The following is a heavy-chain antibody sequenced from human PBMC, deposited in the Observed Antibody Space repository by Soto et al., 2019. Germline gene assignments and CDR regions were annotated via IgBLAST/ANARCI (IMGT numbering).Heavy chain of an antibody. J-gene: IGHJ6*02. V-gene: IGHV1-69*01. CDR2: IIPIFGTA. D-gene: IGHD6-6*01. CDR3: ARAGPSAARPFNYYYGMDV. Sequence: QVQLVQSGAEVKKPGSSVKVSCKASGGTFSSYAISWVRQAPGQGLEWMGGIIPIFGTANYAQKFQGRVTITADESTSTAYMELSSLRSEDTAVYYCARAGPSAARPFNYYYGMDVWGQGTTVTVSS. CDR1: GGTFSSYA.